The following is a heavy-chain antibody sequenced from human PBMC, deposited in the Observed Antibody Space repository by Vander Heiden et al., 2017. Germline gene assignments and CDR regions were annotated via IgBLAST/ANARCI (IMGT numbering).Heavy chain of an antibody. Sequence: EVQLVESGGGLVQPGRSLSLSVAASGFLFSNYWMSWVRQAPGKGLEWVANKKQDGSEIYYLDSVKGRFTISRDNAKNSLFLHMTSLRAEDTAVYYCARVANRPGLDFDYWGQGTLVIVSS. CDR3: ARVANRPGLDFDY. CDR2: KKQDGSEI. J-gene: IGHJ4*02. D-gene: IGHD7-27*01. V-gene: IGHV3-7*01. CDR1: GFLFSNYW.